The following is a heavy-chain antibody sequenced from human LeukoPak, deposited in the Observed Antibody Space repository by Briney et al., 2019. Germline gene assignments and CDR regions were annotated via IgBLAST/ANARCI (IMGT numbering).Heavy chain of an antibody. CDR3: ARPRRGYSYGFFDY. V-gene: IGHV3-21*01. D-gene: IGHD5-18*01. J-gene: IGHJ4*02. Sequence: GGSLRLSCAASGFTFSSYSMNWVRQAPGKGLEWVSSISSSSSYIYYADSVKGRFTISRDNAKNSLYLQMNSLRAEDTAVYYCARPRRGYSYGFFDYWGQGTPVTVSS. CDR2: ISSSSSYI. CDR1: GFTFSSYS.